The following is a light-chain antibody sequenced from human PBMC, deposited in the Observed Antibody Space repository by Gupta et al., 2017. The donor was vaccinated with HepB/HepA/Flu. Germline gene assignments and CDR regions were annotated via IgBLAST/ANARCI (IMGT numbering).Light chain of an antibody. J-gene: IGKJ1*01. CDR1: QNLLYSSNSKNF. CDR3: QQTYSTPWT. CDR2: WAS. V-gene: IGKV4-1*01. Sequence: DIVMTQSPASLTVSLGERATINCKSSQNLLYSSNSKNFLSWYQQKAGPPPKLLIYWASTRESGVPDRFSGSGSGTDFTLTISSLQAEDVAVYYCQQTYSTPWTFGQGTKVEIK.